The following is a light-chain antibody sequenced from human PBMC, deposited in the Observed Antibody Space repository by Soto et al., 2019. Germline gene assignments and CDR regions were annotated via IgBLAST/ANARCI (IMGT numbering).Light chain of an antibody. Sequence: AIQLTQSPSSLSASVGDRVTITCRASQGISSALAWYQQTPGKAPKLLIYDASSLESGVPSRFSGSGSGTDFTLTISSLQPEDFATYYCQQFNSYHTFGPGTKVDIK. J-gene: IGKJ3*01. CDR1: QGISSA. V-gene: IGKV1-13*02. CDR3: QQFNSYHT. CDR2: DAS.